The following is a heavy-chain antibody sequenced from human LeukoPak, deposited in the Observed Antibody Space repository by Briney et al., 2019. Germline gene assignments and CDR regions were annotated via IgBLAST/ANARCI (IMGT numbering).Heavy chain of an antibody. J-gene: IGHJ6*03. Sequence: PSETLSLTCTVSGGSISSYYWSWIRQPPGKGLEWIGYIYYSGGTNYNPSLKSRVTISVDTSKNQFSLKLTSVTAADTAVYYCVRVGVAARSRYYYYMDVWGKGTTVTVSS. CDR3: VRVGVAARSRYYYYMDV. V-gene: IGHV4-59*12. D-gene: IGHD6-6*01. CDR2: IYYSGGT. CDR1: GGSISSYY.